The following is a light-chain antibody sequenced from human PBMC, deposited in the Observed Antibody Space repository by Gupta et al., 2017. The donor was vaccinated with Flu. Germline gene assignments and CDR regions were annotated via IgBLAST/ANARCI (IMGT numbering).Light chain of an antibody. J-gene: IGLJ2*01. CDR1: SGSVSSGYY. Sequence: QTVVTQEPSFSVSPGGTVTLTCGLSSGSVSSGYYPSWDQQTTGQAPLMLIYNTNTRSAGGPDRFAGSIRGTTAAITTTGAQADDEADYYGVPARSSAIQVFGGGTKLTVL. CDR2: NTN. V-gene: IGLV8-61*01. CDR3: VPARSSAIQV.